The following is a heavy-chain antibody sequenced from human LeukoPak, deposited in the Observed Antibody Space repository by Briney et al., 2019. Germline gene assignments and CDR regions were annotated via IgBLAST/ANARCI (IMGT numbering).Heavy chain of an antibody. CDR2: IYPGDSDT. CDR3: ASGRTYCGGDCQNDAFDI. J-gene: IGHJ3*02. D-gene: IGHD2-21*02. CDR1: GSSFTCYW. Sequence: HGESLKISCKGSGSSFTCYWIGWVRQLPGKGLEWMGIIYPGDSDTRYSPSFQGQVTISADKSISTAYLQWSSLKASDTAIYYCASGRTYCGGDCQNDAFDIWGQGTMVTVSS. V-gene: IGHV5-51*01.